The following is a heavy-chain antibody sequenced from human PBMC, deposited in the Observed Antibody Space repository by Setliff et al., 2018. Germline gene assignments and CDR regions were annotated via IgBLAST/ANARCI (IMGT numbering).Heavy chain of an antibody. V-gene: IGHV4-31*03. J-gene: IGHJ3*02. CDR1: GGSFSSGGYY. CDR3: ARVRWDRESFDI. CDR2: IYYSGTT. D-gene: IGHD1-26*01. Sequence: SETLSLTCTVSGGSFSSGGYYWNWIRQHPGKGLEWIGYIYYSGTTYSNPTLKSRVTISVDTSKSQFSLNLTSVTAADTAIYYWARVRWDRESFDIWGQGTMVTVSS.